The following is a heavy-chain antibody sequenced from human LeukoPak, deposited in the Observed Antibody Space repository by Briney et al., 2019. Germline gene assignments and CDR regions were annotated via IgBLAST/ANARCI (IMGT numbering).Heavy chain of an antibody. CDR1: GFTFSGFW. D-gene: IGHD2-15*01. CDR3: ARGDLGYCSGGSCYYFDY. V-gene: IGHV4-4*02. CDR2: IYHSGST. J-gene: IGHJ4*02. Sequence: PGGSLRLSCAVSGFTFSGFWMSWVRQPPGKGLEWIGEIYHSGSTNYNPSLKSRVTISVDKSKNQFSLKLSSVTAADTAVYYCARGDLGYCSGGSCYYFDYWGQGTLVTVSS.